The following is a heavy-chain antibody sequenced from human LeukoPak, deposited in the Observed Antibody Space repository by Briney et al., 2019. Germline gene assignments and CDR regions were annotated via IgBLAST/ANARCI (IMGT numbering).Heavy chain of an antibody. V-gene: IGHV3-66*01. CDR2: IYSGGST. Sequence: GGSLRLSCAASGFTASSNYMSWVRQAPGKGLEWVSVIYSGGSTYYADSVKGRFTISRDNSKNTLYLQMNSLRAEDTAVYYCARDPGSGNCYYYYGMDVWGQGTTVTVSS. CDR1: GFTASSNY. CDR3: ARDPGSGNCYYYYGMDV. J-gene: IGHJ6*02. D-gene: IGHD4-23*01.